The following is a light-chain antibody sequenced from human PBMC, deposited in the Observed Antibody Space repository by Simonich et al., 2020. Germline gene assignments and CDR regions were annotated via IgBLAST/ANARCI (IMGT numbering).Light chain of an antibody. CDR3: SSYTSSSTWV. J-gene: IGLJ3*02. CDR2: DVS. Sequence: QSALTQPASVSGSPGQSFTISCTGTSSDVGGYNYVSWYQQHPGKAPKLMIYDVSTRPSVVSNRFSGAKSGNTASLTISGLQAEDEADYYCSSYTSSSTWVFGGGTKLTVL. V-gene: IGLV2-14*01. CDR1: SSDVGGYNY.